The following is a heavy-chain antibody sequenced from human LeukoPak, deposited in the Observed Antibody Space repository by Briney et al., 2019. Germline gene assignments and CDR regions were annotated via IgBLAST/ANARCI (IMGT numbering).Heavy chain of an antibody. CDR1: SGSISSYY. Sequence: SETLSLTCTVSSGSISSYYWSWIRQPAGKGLEWIGRIYTSGSTNYNPSLKSRVTMSVDTSKNQFSLKLSSVTAADTAVYYCARDSDSSSWYGNGAEYFQHWGQGTLVTVSS. CDR2: IYTSGST. V-gene: IGHV4-4*07. D-gene: IGHD6-13*01. CDR3: ARDSDSSSWYGNGAEYFQH. J-gene: IGHJ1*01.